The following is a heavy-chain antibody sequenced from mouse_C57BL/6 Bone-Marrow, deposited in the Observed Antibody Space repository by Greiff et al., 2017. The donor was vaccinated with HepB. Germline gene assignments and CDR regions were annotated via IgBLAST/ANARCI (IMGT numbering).Heavy chain of an antibody. CDR1: GYTFTSYW. D-gene: IGHD2-5*01. Sequence: VQLQQPGAELVRPGSSVKLSCKASGYTFTSYWMHWVKQRPIQGLEWIGNIDPSDSETHYYQKFKDKATLTVDKSSSTAYMQLSSLTSEDSAVYYCARSLYYSNFWYFDVWGTGTTVTVSS. CDR2: IDPSDSET. CDR3: ARSLYYSNFWYFDV. V-gene: IGHV1-52*01. J-gene: IGHJ1*03.